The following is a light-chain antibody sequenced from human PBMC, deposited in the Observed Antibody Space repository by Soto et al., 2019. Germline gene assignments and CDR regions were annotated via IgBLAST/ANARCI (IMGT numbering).Light chain of an antibody. Sequence: DIQLTQSPSSLSASVGDRLTITCRASQSISSYLNWYQQKPGKAPKLLIYAASSLESGVPSRFSGSGSGTEFTLTISSLQPDDFATYYCQQYNSYSTFGQGTKVDIK. V-gene: IGKV1-5*01. CDR2: AAS. CDR3: QQYNSYST. J-gene: IGKJ1*01. CDR1: QSISSY.